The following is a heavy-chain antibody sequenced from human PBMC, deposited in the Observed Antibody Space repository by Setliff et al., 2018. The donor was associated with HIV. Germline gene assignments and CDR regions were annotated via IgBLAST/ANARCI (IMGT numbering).Heavy chain of an antibody. CDR3: ARIVRWELVATSTFFYYYMDV. Sequence: SETLSLTCTVSGASISSSSHHWAWIRQPPGKGLEYIGNIYYTGSTHHNPSLESRVATSVDTSKNQFSLKLSSVTAADTAVYYCARIVRWELVATSTFFYYYMDVWGRGTTVTVS. J-gene: IGHJ6*03. CDR1: GASISSSSHH. V-gene: IGHV4-39*01. CDR2: IYYTGST. D-gene: IGHD1-26*01.